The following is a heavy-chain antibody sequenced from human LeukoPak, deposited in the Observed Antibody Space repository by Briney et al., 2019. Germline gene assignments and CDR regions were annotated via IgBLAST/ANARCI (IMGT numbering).Heavy chain of an antibody. V-gene: IGHV3-23*01. CDR2: ISGSDDTT. J-gene: IGHJ4*02. CDR1: GFTFTNYA. CDR3: ASARYCTATSCYYFDY. D-gene: IGHD2-2*01. Sequence: GGSLRLSCAASGFTFTNYAMTWVRQAPGKGLGWVSAISGSDDTTYYADSVKGRFTISKDNSKNTLYLQMNSLRAEDTAVYYCASARYCTATSCYYFDYWGQGTLVTVSS.